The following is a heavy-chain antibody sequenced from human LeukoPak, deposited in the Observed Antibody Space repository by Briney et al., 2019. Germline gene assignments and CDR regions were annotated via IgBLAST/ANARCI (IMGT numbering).Heavy chain of an antibody. Sequence: GGSLTLSCVVSRFTSISYYWNWVRQAPGKGLEWVSSISSKSRYIYYADSVKGRFTTSRDNAKNSLSLQINSLRAEDTAVYYCARCSGSHNYKSDEYSGQG. CDR2: ISSKSRYI. CDR3: ARCSGSHNYKSDEY. CDR1: RFTSISYY. V-gene: IGHV3-21*01. D-gene: IGHD2-15*01. J-gene: IGHJ4*02.